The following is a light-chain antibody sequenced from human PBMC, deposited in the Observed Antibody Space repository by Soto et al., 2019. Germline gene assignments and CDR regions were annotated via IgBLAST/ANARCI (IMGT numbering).Light chain of an antibody. CDR3: SPDAGSSTWV. CDR1: SSDVGAYNY. CDR2: EVS. J-gene: IGLJ3*02. V-gene: IGLV2-8*01. Sequence: QSAPTQPPSASGSPGQSATISCTGTSSDVGAYNYVSWYQQYPGKAPKLIIYEVSKRPSGVPNRFSGSKSGNTASLTVSGLQSEDEADYFPSPDAGSSTWVFGGGTKLTLL.